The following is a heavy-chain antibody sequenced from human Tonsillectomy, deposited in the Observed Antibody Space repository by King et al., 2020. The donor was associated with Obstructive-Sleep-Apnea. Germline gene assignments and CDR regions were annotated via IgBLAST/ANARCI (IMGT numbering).Heavy chain of an antibody. CDR2: ISVYNGNT. J-gene: IGHJ3*02. CDR3: ARGGQLLYGSDAFDI. V-gene: IGHV1-18*04. D-gene: IGHD2-2*02. CDR1: DYTFTSYG. Sequence: QLVQSGAEVKKPGESLRISCKASDYTFTSYGISWVRQAPGQGLEWMGWISVYNGNTNYAQKLQGRVAMTTDTSTNTAYMELRSLRSDDTAVYYCARGGQLLYGSDAFDIWGQGTMVTVSS.